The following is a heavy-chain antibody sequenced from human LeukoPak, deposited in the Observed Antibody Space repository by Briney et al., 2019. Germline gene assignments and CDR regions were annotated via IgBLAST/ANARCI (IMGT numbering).Heavy chain of an antibody. CDR3: ARFSAPETRSIFGVVTPRHNWFDS. J-gene: IGHJ5*01. D-gene: IGHD3-3*01. V-gene: IGHV1-69*13. Sequence: ASVKVSCKASGGTFSSYAISWVRQAPGQGLEWMGGIIPIFGTANYAQKFQGRVTITADESTSTAYMELSSLRSEDTAVYYCARFSAPETRSIFGVVTPRHNWFDSWGQGTRVTVSS. CDR2: IIPIFGTA. CDR1: GGTFSSYA.